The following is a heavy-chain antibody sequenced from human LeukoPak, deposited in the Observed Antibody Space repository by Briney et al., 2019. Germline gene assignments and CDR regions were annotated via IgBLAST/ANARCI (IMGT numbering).Heavy chain of an antibody. J-gene: IGHJ5*02. D-gene: IGHD2-2*01. CDR1: GFTFNGYS. V-gene: IGHV3-21*04. Sequence: GGSLRLSCAASGFTFNGYSMSWVRQAPGKGLEWVSSISTGSSYIYYADSVKGRFTISRDNSKNTLYLQMNSLRAEDTAVYYCAKEPLQYPDWFDPWGQGTLVTVSS. CDR3: AKEPLQYPDWFDP. CDR2: ISTGSSYI.